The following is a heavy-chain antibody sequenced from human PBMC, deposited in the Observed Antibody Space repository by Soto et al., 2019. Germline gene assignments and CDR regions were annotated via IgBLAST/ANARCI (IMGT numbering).Heavy chain of an antibody. J-gene: IGHJ4*02. CDR2: IIPIFGTA. V-gene: IGHV1-69*13. Sequence: ASVKVSCKASGGTFSSYAISWVRQAPGQGLEWMGGIIPIFGTANYAQKFQGRVTITADESTSTAYMELRSLRSEDTAVYYCARTVRTIGYFDYWGQGTMVTVSS. CDR1: GGTFSSYA. D-gene: IGHD1-1*01. CDR3: ARTVRTIGYFDY.